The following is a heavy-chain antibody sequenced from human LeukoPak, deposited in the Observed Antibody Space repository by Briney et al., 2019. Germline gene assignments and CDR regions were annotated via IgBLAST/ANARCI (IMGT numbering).Heavy chain of an antibody. D-gene: IGHD3-22*01. J-gene: IGHJ4*02. CDR1: GGSISSGSYY. CDR2: IYTSGST. Sequence: SETLSLTCTVSGGSISSGSYYWSWIRQPAGKGLEWSGRIYTSGSTNYNPSLKGRVTISVDTSKDQLYLKLSSVTAADTAVYYSARDLENYYDSSGYYTWYFDYWGQGTLVTVSS. V-gene: IGHV4-61*02. CDR3: ARDLENYYDSSGYYTWYFDY.